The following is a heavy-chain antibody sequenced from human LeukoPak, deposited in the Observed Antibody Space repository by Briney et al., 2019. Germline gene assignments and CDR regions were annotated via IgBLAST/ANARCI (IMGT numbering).Heavy chain of an antibody. CDR2: SRHKATGYST. CDR1: VLTFIDQS. J-gene: IGHJ4*02. CDR3: ARGRHRGSYFDC. D-gene: IGHD1-26*01. V-gene: IGHV3-72*01. Sequence: GGSLCPSNVTTVLTFIDQSMECPGQAPAKGLEWVGRSRHKATGYSTDYAASVKGRFTISRDDSKNSLYLQMNSLETEDTAVYYCARGRHRGSYFDCWGQGTLVTVSS.